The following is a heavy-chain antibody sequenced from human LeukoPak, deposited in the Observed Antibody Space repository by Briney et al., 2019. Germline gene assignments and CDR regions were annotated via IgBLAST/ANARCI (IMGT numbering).Heavy chain of an antibody. J-gene: IGHJ6*03. CDR3: YVHHYYYYMDV. V-gene: IGHV3-74*01. Sequence: GGSLGLSCAASGFTFSNYWMHWVRQAPGKGLVWVSRIDGDGTTANYAESVKGRFTISRDNANNTLYLQINSLSAEDTAVYYCYVHHYYYYMDVWGKGTTVTVSS. D-gene: IGHD3-16*01. CDR2: IDGDGTTA. CDR1: GFTFSNYW.